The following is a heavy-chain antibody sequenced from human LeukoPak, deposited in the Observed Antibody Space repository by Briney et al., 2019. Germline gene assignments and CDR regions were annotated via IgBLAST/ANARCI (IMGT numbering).Heavy chain of an antibody. Sequence: ASVKVSCKTSGYTFTRYYMQWVRQAPGHGPEWMGIINPISGATDYAQKFQGRVTMTRDTSTSTVYMELSSLRSEDTAMYYCARLPYRDGVAQDYWGQGTLVTVSS. CDR2: INPISGAT. J-gene: IGHJ4*02. CDR1: GYTFTRYY. V-gene: IGHV1-46*01. CDR3: ARLPYRDGVAQDY. D-gene: IGHD3-16*02.